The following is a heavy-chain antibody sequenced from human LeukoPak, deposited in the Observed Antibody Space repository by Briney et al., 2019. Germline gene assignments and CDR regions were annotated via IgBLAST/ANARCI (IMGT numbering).Heavy chain of an antibody. CDR2: ISAYNGNT. Sequence: ASVKVSYKASGYTFTSYGIRGVRQAPGQGLEWMGWISAYNGNTNYAQKLQGRVTMTTDTSTSTAYMELRSLRSDDTAVYYCARDHIAVAGNAAFDIWGQGTMVTVSS. J-gene: IGHJ3*02. CDR3: ARDHIAVAGNAAFDI. D-gene: IGHD6-19*01. V-gene: IGHV1-18*01. CDR1: GYTFTSYG.